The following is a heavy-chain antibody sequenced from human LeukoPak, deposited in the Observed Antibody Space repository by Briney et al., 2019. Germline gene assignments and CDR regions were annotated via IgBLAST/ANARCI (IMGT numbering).Heavy chain of an antibody. CDR2: INAGNGNT. CDR3: ARDQTTVTHNWFDP. J-gene: IGHJ5*02. Sequence: ASVKVSCKASGYTFTSYAMHWVRQAPGQRLEWMGWINAGNGNTKYSQKFQGRVTITRDTSASTAYMELSSLRSEDTAVYYCARDQTTVTHNWFDPWGQGTLVTVSS. CDR1: GYTFTSYA. D-gene: IGHD4-17*01. V-gene: IGHV1-3*01.